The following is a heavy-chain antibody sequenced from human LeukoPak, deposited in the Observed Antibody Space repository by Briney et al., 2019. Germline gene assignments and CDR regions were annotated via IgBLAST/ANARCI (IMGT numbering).Heavy chain of an antibody. V-gene: IGHV4-59*01. Sequence: PSETLSLTCTVSGGSISSYYWSWIRQPPGKGLEWIGYIYYSGSTNYNPSLKSRVTISVDTSKNQFSLKLSSVTAADTAAYYCARVLYSYVDYWGQGTLVTVSS. CDR1: GGSISSYY. D-gene: IGHD5-18*01. J-gene: IGHJ4*02. CDR3: ARVLYSYVDY. CDR2: IYYSGST.